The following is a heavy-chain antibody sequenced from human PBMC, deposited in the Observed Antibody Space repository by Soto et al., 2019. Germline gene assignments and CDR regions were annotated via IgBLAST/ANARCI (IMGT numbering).Heavy chain of an antibody. D-gene: IGHD3-10*01. Sequence: QVQLVQSGAEVKKPGSSVKVSCKASGGTFSSYTISWVRQAPGQGLEWMGRIIPFLGIANYAQKFQGRVTISGEQFTGTGYMEPGSLRSEDTAVDYCAGEGYYFGSGAFFDYWGQGTLVTVSS. CDR3: AGEGYYFGSGAFFDY. J-gene: IGHJ4*02. V-gene: IGHV1-69*02. CDR2: IIPFLGIA. CDR1: GGTFSSYT.